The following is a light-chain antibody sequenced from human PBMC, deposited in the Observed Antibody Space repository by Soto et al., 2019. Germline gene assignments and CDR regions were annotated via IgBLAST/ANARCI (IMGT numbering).Light chain of an antibody. CDR3: QQYNIYSPT. J-gene: IGKJ1*01. CDR1: QTIDSW. Sequence: DIQMTQSPSTLSASVVDRVTITFLASQTIDSWLAWYQQRPGKPPNLLIYKASTLASGVPSRFSGSGSGTEFTLTINSLQPDDFATYYCQQYNIYSPTFGQGTKVDIK. CDR2: KAS. V-gene: IGKV1-5*03.